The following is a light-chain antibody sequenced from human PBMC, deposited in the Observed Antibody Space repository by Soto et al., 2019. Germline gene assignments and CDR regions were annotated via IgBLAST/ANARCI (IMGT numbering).Light chain of an antibody. J-gene: IGLJ1*01. Sequence: QPVLTQSSSASASLGSSVKLTCTLSSGHSSYIIAWHQQQPGKAPRYLMKLEGSGSYNKGSGVPDRFSGSSSGTDRYLTIYTLQSEDEADYSCEPCDSNPRVFGTGTKVTVL. V-gene: IGLV4-60*03. CDR3: EPCDSNPRV. CDR1: SGHSSYI. CDR2: LEGSGSY.